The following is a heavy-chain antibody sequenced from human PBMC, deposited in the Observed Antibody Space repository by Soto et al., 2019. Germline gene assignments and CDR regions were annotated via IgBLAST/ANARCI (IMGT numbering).Heavy chain of an antibody. J-gene: IGHJ4*02. Sequence: PSETLSLTCXVSGGSVSSGSYYWSWIRQPPGKGLEWIGYIYYSGSTNYNPSLKSRVTISVDTSKNQFSLKLSSVTAADTAVYYCARVRKGYCSSTSCYGDYFDYWGQGTLVTVSS. CDR2: IYYSGST. CDR3: ARVRKGYCSSTSCYGDYFDY. CDR1: GGSVSSGSYY. V-gene: IGHV4-61*01. D-gene: IGHD2-2*01.